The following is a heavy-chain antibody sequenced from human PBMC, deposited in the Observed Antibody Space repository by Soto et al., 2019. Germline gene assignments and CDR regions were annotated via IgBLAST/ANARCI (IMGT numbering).Heavy chain of an antibody. V-gene: IGHV3-7*01. D-gene: IGHD2-2*01. Sequence: GGALRLYRPASGFPTSSNLKSWVRPAPGKGLEWVANIKKDGSEKYYVDSVKGRFTISRDNAKNSLYLQMNSLRAEDTAVYYCAKVTSARVFYFGLDVWGQGNTVTVSS. CDR3: AKVTSARVFYFGLDV. CDR1: GFPTSSNL. CDR2: IKKDGSEK. J-gene: IGHJ6*02.